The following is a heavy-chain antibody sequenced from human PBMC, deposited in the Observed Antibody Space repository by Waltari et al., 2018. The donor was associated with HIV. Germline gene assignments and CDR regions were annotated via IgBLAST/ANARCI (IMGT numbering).Heavy chain of an antibody. CDR2: TSGSGGDT. CDR3: ARSGVGQWLVRGWAMDL. Sequence: EVQILESGGGLTQSGGSLRLYCVASGFNFRTSAMSWVRQAPGKGLGWVSGTSGSGGDTYYSDAVKGRFIISRDNSKNTVYLQMSNLRDDDTAVYFCARSGVGQWLVRGWAMDLWGRGTPVTVSS. D-gene: IGHD6-19*01. J-gene: IGHJ2*01. V-gene: IGHV3-23*01. CDR1: GFNFRTSA.